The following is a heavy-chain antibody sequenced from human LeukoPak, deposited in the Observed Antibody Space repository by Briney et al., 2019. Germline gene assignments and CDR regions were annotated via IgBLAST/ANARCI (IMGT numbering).Heavy chain of an antibody. V-gene: IGHV4-39*01. Sequence: SETLSLTCTISGGSISSTYDHWDWIRQPPGKGLEWLGSIRYSGTTYYNPSLKGRVTIFVDTSNNQFSLRLRSVTAADTAVYYCARRLHYFDYWGQGSLVTVSS. CDR3: ARRLHYFDY. CDR2: IRYSGTT. CDR1: GGSISSTYDH. D-gene: IGHD2-21*02. J-gene: IGHJ4*02.